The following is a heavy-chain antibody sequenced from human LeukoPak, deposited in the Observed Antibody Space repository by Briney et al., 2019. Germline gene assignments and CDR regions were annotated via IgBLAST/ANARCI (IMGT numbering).Heavy chain of an antibody. Sequence: SETLSLTCTVSGGSISSYYWSWIRQPAGKGLEWIGRIYTSGSTNYKPSLKSRVTMSVDTSKNQFSLKLSSVTAADTAVYYCARDLLSSGWYGGFDYWGQGTLVTFSS. CDR3: ARDLLSSGWYGGFDY. CDR1: GGSISSYY. J-gene: IGHJ4*02. CDR2: IYTSGST. D-gene: IGHD6-19*01. V-gene: IGHV4-4*07.